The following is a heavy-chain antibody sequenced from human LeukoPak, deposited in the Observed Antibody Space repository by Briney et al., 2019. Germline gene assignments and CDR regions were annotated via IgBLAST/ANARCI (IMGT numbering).Heavy chain of an antibody. D-gene: IGHD4-17*01. CDR2: ISYDGSKK. Sequence: GGSLRLSCAASGFTFNNYGIHWVRQAPGKGLEWVAVISYDGSKKYYADSMKGRVTISRDNSKNTLYLQMNSLRAEDTAVYYCARAGRAHGDYHYFDYWGQGTLVTVSS. CDR1: GFTFNNYG. V-gene: IGHV3-30-3*01. J-gene: IGHJ4*02. CDR3: ARAGRAHGDYHYFDY.